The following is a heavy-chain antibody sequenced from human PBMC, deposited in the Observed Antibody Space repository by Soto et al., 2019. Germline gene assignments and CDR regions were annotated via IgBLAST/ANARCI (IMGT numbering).Heavy chain of an antibody. J-gene: IGHJ6*03. V-gene: IGHV1-18*01. CDR1: GYTLSNYG. Sequence: QAQLVQSGAEMKKPGASVKVSYKASGYTLSNYGISWVRQAPGQGLEWMGWSSTYNGNTKYAKKFQGRVTMTTDTSTSTAYMELRSLRSYDTAVYYCVRDHHDFSSDYHYYHMDVWGKGTTVTVSS. D-gene: IGHD3-3*01. CDR3: VRDHHDFSSDYHYYHMDV. CDR2: SSTYNGNT.